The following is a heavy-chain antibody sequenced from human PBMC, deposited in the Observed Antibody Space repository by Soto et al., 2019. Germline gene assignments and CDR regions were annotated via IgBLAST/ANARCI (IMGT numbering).Heavy chain of an antibody. CDR2: IYSSGGA. J-gene: IGHJ4*02. CDR1: GGSIASYY. D-gene: IGHD2-15*01. V-gene: IGHV4-4*07. CDR3: VRDCSAASCYFWFDY. Sequence: PSETLSLTCTVSGGSIASYYWSWIRQSAGKGLEWIGRIYSSGGADYNPSLKSRVTMSVDTSKNQFSLMLSSVTAADTAVYYCVRDCSAASCYFWFDYWGQGTLVTVSS.